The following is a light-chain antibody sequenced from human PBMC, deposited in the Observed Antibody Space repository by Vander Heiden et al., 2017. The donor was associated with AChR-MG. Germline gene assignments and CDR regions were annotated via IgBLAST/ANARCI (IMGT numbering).Light chain of an antibody. Sequence: IVFTQSPATLSLSPGERATPPCRASQSVSSSYLAWYQQKPGQAPRLLIYGASGRATGIPDRFSGSGSGTDFTLTISRLEPEDFAVYYCQQYGSSSWTFGQGTKVEIK. CDR2: GAS. J-gene: IGKJ1*01. CDR3: QQYGSSSWT. CDR1: QSVSSSY. V-gene: IGKV3-20*01.